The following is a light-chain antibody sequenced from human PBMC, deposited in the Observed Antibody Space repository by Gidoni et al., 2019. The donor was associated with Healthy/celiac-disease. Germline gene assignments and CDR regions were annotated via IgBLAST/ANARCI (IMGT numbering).Light chain of an antibody. CDR3: QQYNNWPLLT. Sequence: EIVMTQSPATLSVSPGERAILSCRASQSVSSNLAWYQQKPGQAPRLLIYGASTRATGIPARFSGSGSGTEFTLTISSLQSEDFAVYYCQQYNNWPLLTFXGXTKVEIK. V-gene: IGKV3-15*01. CDR1: QSVSSN. CDR2: GAS. J-gene: IGKJ4*01.